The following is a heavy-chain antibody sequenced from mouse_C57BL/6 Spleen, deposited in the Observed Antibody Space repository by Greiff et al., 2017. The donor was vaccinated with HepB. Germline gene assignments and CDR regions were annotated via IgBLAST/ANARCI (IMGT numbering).Heavy chain of an antibody. J-gene: IGHJ2*01. CDR1: GYTFTSYW. CDR3: ARMGLLRDFDY. D-gene: IGHD1-1*01. V-gene: IGHV1-53*01. Sequence: QVQLQQPGTELVKPGASVKLSCKASGYTFTSYWLHWVKQRPGQGLEWIGNINPSNGGTNYNEKFKSKATRTVDKSSSTAYMQLSSLTSEDSAVYYCARMGLLRDFDYWGQGTTLTVSS. CDR2: INPSNGGT.